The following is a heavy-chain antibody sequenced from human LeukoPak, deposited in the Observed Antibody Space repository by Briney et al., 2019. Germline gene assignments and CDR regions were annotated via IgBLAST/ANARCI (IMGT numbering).Heavy chain of an antibody. CDR3: AKGEGSSWSQYYFDY. Sequence: PGGSLRLSCAASGFTLSSYGMHWVRQAPGKGLEWVAFIRYDGSNKCYADSVKGRFTISRDNSKNTLYLQMNSLRAEDTAVYYCAKGEGSSWSQYYFDYWGQGTLVTVSS. CDR1: GFTLSSYG. V-gene: IGHV3-30*02. CDR2: IRYDGSNK. J-gene: IGHJ4*02. D-gene: IGHD6-13*01.